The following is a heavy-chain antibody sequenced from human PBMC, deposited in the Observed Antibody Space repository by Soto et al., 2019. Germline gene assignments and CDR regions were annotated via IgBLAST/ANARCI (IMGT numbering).Heavy chain of an antibody. Sequence: GASVKVXCKASGGTFSSYAISWVRQAPGQGLEWMGGIIPIFGTANYAQKFQGRVTITADESKSTAYMELSSLRAEDTAVYYCARVGYSSNWPLLFNWFDPWGQGTLVTVSS. D-gene: IGHD6-13*01. CDR3: ARVGYSSNWPLLFNWFDP. V-gene: IGHV1-69*13. J-gene: IGHJ5*02. CDR1: GGTFSSYA. CDR2: IIPIFGTA.